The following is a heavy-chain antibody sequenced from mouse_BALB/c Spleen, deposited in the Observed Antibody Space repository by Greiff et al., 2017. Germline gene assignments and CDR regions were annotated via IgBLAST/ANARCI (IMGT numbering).Heavy chain of an antibody. Sequence: QVQLQQPGAELVRPGASVKLSCKASGYTFTSYWINWVKQRPGQGLEWIGNIYPSDSYTNYNQKFKDKATLTVDKSSSTAYMQLSSPTSEDSAVYYCTRWERYYYFDYWGQGTTLTVSS. J-gene: IGHJ2*01. D-gene: IGHD2-14*01. CDR2: IYPSDSYT. CDR1: GYTFTSYW. V-gene: IGHV1-69*02. CDR3: TRWERYYYFDY.